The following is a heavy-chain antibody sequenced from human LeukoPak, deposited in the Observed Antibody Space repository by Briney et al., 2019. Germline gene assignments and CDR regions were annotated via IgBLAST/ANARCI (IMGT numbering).Heavy chain of an antibody. CDR3: ARDCVESTTGTTGFDY. Sequence: SVKVSCKASGGTFSSYAISWVRQAPGQGLEWMGGIIPIFGTANYAQKFQGRVTITADESTSTAYMELSSLRSEDTAVYYCARDCVESTTGTTGFDYWGQGTLVTVSS. CDR2: IIPIFGTA. D-gene: IGHD1-1*01. V-gene: IGHV1-69*13. J-gene: IGHJ4*02. CDR1: GGTFSSYA.